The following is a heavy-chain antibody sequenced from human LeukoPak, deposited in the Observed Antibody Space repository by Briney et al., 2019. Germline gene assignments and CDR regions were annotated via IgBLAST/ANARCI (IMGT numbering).Heavy chain of an antibody. D-gene: IGHD4/OR15-4a*01. Sequence: ASVKVSFKASVYTYTGYYMHWLRQPPGQGLEWMGWINPNSGGTNYAQKFQGRVTMTRDTSISTAYMELSRLRSDATAVYYCARVPTSDYFDYWGQGTLVTVSS. CDR3: ARVPTSDYFDY. J-gene: IGHJ4*02. CDR2: INPNSGGT. CDR1: VYTYTGYY. V-gene: IGHV1-2*02.